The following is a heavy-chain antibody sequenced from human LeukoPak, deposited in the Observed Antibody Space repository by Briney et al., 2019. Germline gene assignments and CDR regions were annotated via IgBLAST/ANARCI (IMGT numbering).Heavy chain of an antibody. J-gene: IGHJ4*02. V-gene: IGHV3-48*04. CDR1: GFTFSTYW. CDR2: ISSSGSTI. Sequence: GGSLRLSCAASGFTFSTYWMHWVRQAPGKGLEWISYISSSGSTISYADSVKGRFTISRDNAKNSLYLQMNSLRAEDTAVYYCARDRRSGIDYWGQGTLVTVSS. D-gene: IGHD3-10*01. CDR3: ARDRRSGIDY.